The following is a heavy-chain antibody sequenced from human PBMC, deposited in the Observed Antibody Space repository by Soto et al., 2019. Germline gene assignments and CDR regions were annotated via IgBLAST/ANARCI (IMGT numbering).Heavy chain of an antibody. CDR3: ASGPXIFGAVINYSYYYGLGV. V-gene: IGHV3-23*01. CDR1: GITFSSLA. CDR2: ISGSGSKT. D-gene: IGHD3-3*01. Sequence: GGSLRLSCAASGITFSSLAMSWVRLAPGKGLEWVSAISGSGSKTYYADSVKGRFAISRDNSKNTLYLQMNSLRAEDTAVYYCASGPXIFGAVINYSYYYGLGVWGQGTTVTVSS. J-gene: IGHJ6*02.